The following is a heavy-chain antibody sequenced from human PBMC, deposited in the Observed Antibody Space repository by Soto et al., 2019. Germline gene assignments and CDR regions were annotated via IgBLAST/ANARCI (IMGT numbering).Heavy chain of an antibody. CDR2: IYYSGST. Sequence: ETLSLTCTVSGGSISSYYWSWIRQPPGKGLEWIGYIYYSGSTNHNPSLKSRVTISVDTSKNQFSLKLSSVTAADTAVYYCARDRVVTPPSYYGMDVWGQGTTVTVSS. D-gene: IGHD2-21*02. V-gene: IGHV4-59*01. J-gene: IGHJ6*02. CDR3: ARDRVVTPPSYYGMDV. CDR1: GGSISSYY.